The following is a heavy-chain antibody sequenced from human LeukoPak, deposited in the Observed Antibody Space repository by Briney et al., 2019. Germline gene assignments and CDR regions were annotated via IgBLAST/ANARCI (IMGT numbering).Heavy chain of an antibody. Sequence: APVKVSCKASGYTFTGYYMHWVRQAPGQGLEWMGWINPNSGGTNYAQKFQGRVTMTRDTSISTAYMELSRLRSDDTAVYYCARVGYCSSTSCSYFDYWGQGTLVTVSS. CDR3: ARVGYCSSTSCSYFDY. D-gene: IGHD2-2*01. CDR2: INPNSGGT. J-gene: IGHJ4*02. CDR1: GYTFTGYY. V-gene: IGHV1-2*02.